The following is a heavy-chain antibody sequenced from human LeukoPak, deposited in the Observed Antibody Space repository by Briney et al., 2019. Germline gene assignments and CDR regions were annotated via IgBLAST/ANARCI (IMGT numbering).Heavy chain of an antibody. V-gene: IGHV3-64*01. CDR1: GFTFTGHT. CDR3: ARAPRWQQLVPGYFDY. J-gene: IGHJ4*02. D-gene: IGHD6-13*01. Sequence: PGGSLRLSCVASGFTFTGHTMHWVRQAPGKGLEYVSAITSNGGSTYYANSVKGRFTISRDNSKNTLYLQMGSLRVEDMAVYYCARAPRWQQLVPGYFDYWGQGTLVTVSP. CDR2: ITSNGGST.